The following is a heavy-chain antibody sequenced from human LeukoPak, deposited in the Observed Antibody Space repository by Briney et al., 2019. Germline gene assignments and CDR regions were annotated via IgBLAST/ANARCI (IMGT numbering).Heavy chain of an antibody. V-gene: IGHV3-74*01. Sequence: GGSLRLSCVASGFTFSSYWMHWVRQAPGKGLVWVSHINSDGSSTNYADSVKGRFTISSDNAKKTLYLQMNSLRDEDTAVYYCARPGSAPYFFWGQGTLVTVSS. CDR3: ARPGSAPYFF. J-gene: IGHJ4*02. CDR1: GFTFSSYW. CDR2: INSDGSST. D-gene: IGHD1-14*01.